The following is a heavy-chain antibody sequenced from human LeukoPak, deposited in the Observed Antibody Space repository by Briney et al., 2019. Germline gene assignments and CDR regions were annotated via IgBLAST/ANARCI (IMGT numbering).Heavy chain of an antibody. CDR3: ARLFSSSSWFGAFDY. D-gene: IGHD6-13*01. V-gene: IGHV5-51*01. J-gene: IGHJ4*02. CDR1: GYSYTTYW. Sequence: GESLQSSCQGSGYSYTTYWIGWVRQMPGKGLEWMGIIYPGDSDTKYGPSFQGQVTISADKSVTTAYLQWSGLKASDTALYYCARLFSSSSWFGAFDYWGQGALVTVSS. CDR2: IYPGDSDT.